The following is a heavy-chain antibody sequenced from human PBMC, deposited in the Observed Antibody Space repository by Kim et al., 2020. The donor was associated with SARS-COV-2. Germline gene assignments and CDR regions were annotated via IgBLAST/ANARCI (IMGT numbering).Heavy chain of an antibody. CDR3: ARVRDKGGSGSYLAPFFDY. CDR1: GGSISSGGYY. CDR2: IYYSGST. D-gene: IGHD3-10*01. V-gene: IGHV4-31*03. Sequence: SETLSLTCTVSGGSISSGGYYWSWIRQHPGKGLEWIGYIYYSGSTYYNPSLKSRVTISVDTSKNQFSLKLSSVTAADTAVYYCARVRDKGGSGSYLAPFFDYWGQGTLVTVSS. J-gene: IGHJ4*02.